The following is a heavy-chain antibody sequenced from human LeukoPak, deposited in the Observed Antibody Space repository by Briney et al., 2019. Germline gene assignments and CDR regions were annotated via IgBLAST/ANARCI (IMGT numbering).Heavy chain of an antibody. D-gene: IGHD3-22*01. V-gene: IGHV4-34*01. CDR1: GGSFSGYY. CDR3: ARDSGSRAVGLYAGGFDP. J-gene: IGHJ5*02. Sequence: PSETLSLTCAVYGGSFSGYYWSWIRQPPGKGLEWIGEINHSGSTNYNPSLKSRVTISVDTSKNQFSLKLSSVTAADTAVYYCARDSGSRAVGLYAGGFDPWGQGTLVTASS. CDR2: INHSGST.